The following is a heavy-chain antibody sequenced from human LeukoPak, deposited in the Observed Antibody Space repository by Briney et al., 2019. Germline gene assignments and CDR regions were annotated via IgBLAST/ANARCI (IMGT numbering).Heavy chain of an antibody. CDR3: ASAQGLAAFDAFDI. CDR2: IYYTGGT. CDR1: NESVSRGSYS. J-gene: IGHJ3*02. Sequence: SETLSLTCAVANESVSRGSYSWRWIRQSPGKGLEWIGYIYYTGGTYYNPSLKSRVTISADTSKNQFSLKLSSVTAADTAVYYCASAQGLAAFDAFDIWGQGTMVTVSS. D-gene: IGHD6-13*01. V-gene: IGHV4-30-2*06.